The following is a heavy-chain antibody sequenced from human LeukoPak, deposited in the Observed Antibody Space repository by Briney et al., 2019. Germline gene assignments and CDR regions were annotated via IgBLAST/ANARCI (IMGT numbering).Heavy chain of an antibody. Sequence: GGSLRLSCGASGFTFSSAAMRWVRQAPGKGLEWVSDIIGSDGSTYYADSVKGRFTISRDNSKSTLYLQMNSLRAEDTALYYCVKSSRVVVIANHYYYYGMDVWGQGTTVTVPS. CDR2: IIGSDGST. V-gene: IGHV3-23*01. CDR1: GFTFSSAA. CDR3: VKSSRVVVIANHYYYYGMDV. J-gene: IGHJ6*02. D-gene: IGHD3-22*01.